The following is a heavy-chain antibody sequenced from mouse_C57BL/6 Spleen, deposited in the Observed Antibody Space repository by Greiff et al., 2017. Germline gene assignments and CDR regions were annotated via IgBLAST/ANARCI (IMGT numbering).Heavy chain of an antibody. CDR2: IHPNSGST. V-gene: IGHV1-64*01. CDR3: AREGGNCPFAY. D-gene: IGHD2-1*01. Sequence: QVQLQQPGAELVKPGASVKLSCKASGYTFTSYWMHWVKQRPGQGLEWIGMIHPNSGSTNYNEKFKSKATLTVDKSSSTAYMQLSSLTSEESAVYYCAREGGNCPFAYWGQGTLVTVSA. CDR1: GYTFTSYW. J-gene: IGHJ3*01.